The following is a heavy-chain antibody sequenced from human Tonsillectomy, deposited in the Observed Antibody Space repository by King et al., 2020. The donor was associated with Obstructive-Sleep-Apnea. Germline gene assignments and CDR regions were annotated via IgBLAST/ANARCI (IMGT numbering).Heavy chain of an antibody. D-gene: IGHD3/OR15-3a*01. Sequence: TLKESGPTLVKPTQTLTLTCSFSGFSLSTSGVGVGWIRQPPGKALEWLALIYRDDDKLYNPSLKSRLTITKDTSKNQVALTMTNMDPVDTATYYCAHRRGWTYYFDYWGQGTLVTVSS. CDR2: IYRDDDK. J-gene: IGHJ4*02. CDR3: AHRRGWTYYFDY. CDR1: GFSLSTSGVG. V-gene: IGHV2-5*02.